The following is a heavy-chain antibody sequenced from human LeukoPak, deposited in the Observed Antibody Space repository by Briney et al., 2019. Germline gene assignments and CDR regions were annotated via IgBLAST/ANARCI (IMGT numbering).Heavy chain of an antibody. J-gene: IGHJ4*02. Sequence: GGSLRLSCAASGFTFSSYAMHWVRQAPGEGLKWVGRIKSRANGGTTDYAAPVKGRFTISRDDSKNTLYLQMNSLKTEDTAVYYCTTYSVGATIHSTFDFWGQGALVTVSS. V-gene: IGHV3-15*01. CDR1: GFTFSSYA. D-gene: IGHD1-26*01. CDR3: TTYSVGATIHSTFDF. CDR2: IKSRANGGTT.